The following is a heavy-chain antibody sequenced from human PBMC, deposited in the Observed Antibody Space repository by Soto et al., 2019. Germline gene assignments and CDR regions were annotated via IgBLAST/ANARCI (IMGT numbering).Heavy chain of an antibody. V-gene: IGHV4-4*02. CDR1: GGSISSNNW. CDR2: IFHSGST. D-gene: IGHD1-26*01. Sequence: SETLSLTCAVSGGSISSNNWWSWVRQPPGKGLEWIGEIFHSGSTHYSPSLKSRVTISVDKSKNHFSLNLTSVTATDTAVYYCARVYSGSYSDSWGQGTLVTVSS. J-gene: IGHJ4*02. CDR3: ARVYSGSYSDS.